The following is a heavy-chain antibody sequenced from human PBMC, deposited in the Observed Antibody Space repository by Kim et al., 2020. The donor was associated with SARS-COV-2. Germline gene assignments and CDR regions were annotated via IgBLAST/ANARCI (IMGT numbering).Heavy chain of an antibody. V-gene: IGHV3-33*01. Sequence: GGSLRLSCAAAGLSFNMYDMHWVRQAPGKGLEWVAFLWSGGSQKYYADFVEGRFTVSRDESQGTLYLQMNSLRVEDTAVYYCAGDPRFTGWALDIWGQGTMVTVSS. D-gene: IGHD1-26*01. CDR1: GLSFNMYD. J-gene: IGHJ3*02. CDR3: AGDPRFTGWALDI. CDR2: LWSGGSQK.